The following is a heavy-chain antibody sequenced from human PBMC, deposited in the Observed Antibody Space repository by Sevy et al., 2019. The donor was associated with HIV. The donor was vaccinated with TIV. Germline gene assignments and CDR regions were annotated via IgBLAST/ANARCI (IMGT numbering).Heavy chain of an antibody. D-gene: IGHD6-25*01. V-gene: IGHV3-48*02. J-gene: IGHJ5*02. CDR3: ARGEGSSGQKPPNWFDP. CDR2: ISTRSNII. CDR1: GFTFNTYA. Sequence: GGSLRLSCAASGFTFNTYAMNWVRQAPGKGLEWVSYISTRSNIIFYGDSVRGRFTISRDNAKNSRTLQMDSLRDEDTAVYYCARGEGSSGQKPPNWFDPWGQGTLVTVSS.